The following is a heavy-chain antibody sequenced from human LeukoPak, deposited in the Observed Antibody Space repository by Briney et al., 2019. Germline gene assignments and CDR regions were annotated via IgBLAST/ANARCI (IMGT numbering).Heavy chain of an antibody. CDR1: GGSISSSSYY. J-gene: IGHJ4*02. D-gene: IGHD5-18*01. V-gene: IGHV4-39*01. CDR2: IYYSGST. CDR3: ARLRGYSYGY. Sequence: SETLSLTCTVSGGSISSSSYYWGWIRQPPGKGLEWIGSIYYSGSTYYNPSLKSRVTISVDTSKNQFSLKLSSVTAADTAVYYCARLRGYSYGYWGQGTLVTVSS.